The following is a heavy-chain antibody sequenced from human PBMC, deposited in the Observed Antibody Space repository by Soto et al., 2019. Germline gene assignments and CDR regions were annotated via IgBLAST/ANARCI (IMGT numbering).Heavy chain of an antibody. D-gene: IGHD3-3*01. CDR1: GGTLSGYY. J-gene: IGHJ5*02. V-gene: IGHV4-4*07. CDR3: ARGQRFSDWFDP. Sequence: SETLSLTCTVTGGTLSGYYWTWIRQSAGGGLEWIGRIYSSGSTNYNPSLKSRVTTSLDTSMSHFSLRLRSVSAADTAVYYCARGQRFSDWFDPWGQGTLVTVYS. CDR2: IYSSGST.